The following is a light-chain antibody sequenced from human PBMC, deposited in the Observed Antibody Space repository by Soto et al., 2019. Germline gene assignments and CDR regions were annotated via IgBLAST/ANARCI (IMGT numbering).Light chain of an antibody. CDR3: NSYTSSGTYV. CDR2: ELT. CDR1: SSDVGGYNS. Sequence: QSALTQPASVSGSPGQSITISCSGSSSDVGGYNSVSWYQQHPGKAPKLLIYELTNRPSGVSNRFSGSKSGSTASLTISWLQAEDEADYYCNSYTSSGTYVFGTGTKLNVL. J-gene: IGLJ1*01. V-gene: IGLV2-14*01.